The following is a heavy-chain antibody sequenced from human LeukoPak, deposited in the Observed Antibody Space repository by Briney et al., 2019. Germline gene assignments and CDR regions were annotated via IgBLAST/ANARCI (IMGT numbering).Heavy chain of an antibody. CDR2: IYASGSTSYT. V-gene: IGHV4-61*02. D-gene: IGHD1-14*01. J-gene: IGHJ5*02. CDR1: GDSISSVSYY. Sequence: TSETLSLTCTVSGDSISSVSYYWSWIRQPAGKGLEWIGRIYASGSTSYTYFNPSLKSRVTISIDTSKNQFSLKLSSVTAADTAVYYCAKYNARNWFDPWGQGTLVTVSS. CDR3: AKYNARNWFDP.